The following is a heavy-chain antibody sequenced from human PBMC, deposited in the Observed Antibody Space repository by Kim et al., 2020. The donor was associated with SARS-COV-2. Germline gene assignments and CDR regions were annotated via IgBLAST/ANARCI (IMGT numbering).Heavy chain of an antibody. V-gene: IGHV3-23*01. J-gene: IGHJ4*02. CDR3: AKEAPSSKMIVTFIPFDY. D-gene: IGHD3-22*01. CDR2: ISGGGIST. Sequence: GGSLRLSCAAAGFTFDNSAMSWVRQAAGKGLQWVSSISGGGISTHYAESVQGRFTISRDNSKNTLYLQMNSLLVEDTAVYYCAKEAPSSKMIVTFIPFDYWGQGALVTVSS. CDR1: GFTFDNSA.